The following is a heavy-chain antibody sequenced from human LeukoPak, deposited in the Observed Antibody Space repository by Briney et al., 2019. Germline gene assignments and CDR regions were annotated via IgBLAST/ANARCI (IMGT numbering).Heavy chain of an antibody. CDR1: GFTFSSYG. CDR3: AAPQGDF. Sequence: PGGSLRLSCAASGFTFSSYGIHWVRQAPGKGLEWVAVISYDGSNKYYADSVKGRFTISRDNSKNTLSLQMISLEVDDTAMYYCAAPQGDFWGQGTLVTVSS. J-gene: IGHJ4*02. CDR2: ISYDGSNK. V-gene: IGHV3-30*03.